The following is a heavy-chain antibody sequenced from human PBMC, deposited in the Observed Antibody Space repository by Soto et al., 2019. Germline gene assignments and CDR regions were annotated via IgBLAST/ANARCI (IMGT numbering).Heavy chain of an antibody. Sequence: ASVKVSCKASGYTSTGYYMHWVRQAPGQGLEWMGWINPNSGGTNYAQKFQGWVTITRDTSISTAYMELSRLRSDDTAVYYCARDKGPIAAAGTGSWFDPWGQGTLVTVSS. CDR1: GYTSTGYY. CDR2: INPNSGGT. CDR3: ARDKGPIAAAGTGSWFDP. V-gene: IGHV1-2*04. D-gene: IGHD6-13*01. J-gene: IGHJ5*02.